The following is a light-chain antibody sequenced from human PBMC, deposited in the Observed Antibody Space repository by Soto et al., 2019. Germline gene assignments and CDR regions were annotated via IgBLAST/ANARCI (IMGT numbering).Light chain of an antibody. J-gene: IGLJ1*01. V-gene: IGLV2-18*01. Sequence: ALTQPPSVSGSPGQSVTISCAGTSTDFVSYNRVSWYQQPPGTAPKLMIYEVSKRPSGVPDRFSGSKSGNTASLTISGLQAEDEADYYCSLYTSDNAYVFGTGTKGTVL. CDR2: EVS. CDR1: STDFVSYNR. CDR3: SLYTSDNAYV.